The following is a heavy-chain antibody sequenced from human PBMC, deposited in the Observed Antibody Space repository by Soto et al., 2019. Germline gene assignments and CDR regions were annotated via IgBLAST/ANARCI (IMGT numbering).Heavy chain of an antibody. D-gene: IGHD3-3*01. CDR1: GGTFSSYA. J-gene: IGHJ6*02. CDR3: ARISRDDFWSCYSEPYYYYGMDV. CDR2: IIPIFGTA. Sequence: QVQLVQSGAEVKKPGSSVKVSCKASGGTFSSYAISWVRQAPGQGLEWMGGIIPIFGTANYAQKFQGRVTITADESTSTAYMELSSLRSEDTAVYYCARISRDDFWSCYSEPYYYYGMDVWGQGTTVTVSS. V-gene: IGHV1-69*01.